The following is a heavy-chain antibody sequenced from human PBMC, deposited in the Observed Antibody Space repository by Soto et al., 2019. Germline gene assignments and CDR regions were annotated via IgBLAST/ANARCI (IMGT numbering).Heavy chain of an antibody. CDR1: GGAMCSSS. V-gene: IGHV4-59*01. CDR3: VSYRGAFYFDH. J-gene: IGHJ4*02. Sequence: SDTLSPTCTVSGGAMCSSSWRWIRQSPAKGLEWIGFVYYGGTNYNPSFESRVTMSVDTPKKQFSLELSDVTAADTAVYYCVSYRGAFYFDHWGQGTLVTVSS. D-gene: IGHD4-4*01. CDR2: VYYGGT.